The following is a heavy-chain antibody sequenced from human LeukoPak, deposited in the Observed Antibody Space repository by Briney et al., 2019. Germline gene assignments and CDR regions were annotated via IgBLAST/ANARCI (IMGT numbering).Heavy chain of an antibody. D-gene: IGHD3-3*01. V-gene: IGHV1-8*03. CDR2: MNPNSGNT. Sequence: ASVTVSCKASGYTFTSYDINWVRQATGQGLEWMGWMNPNSGNTGYAQKFQGRVTITRNTSISTAYMELSSLRSEDTAVYYCARAPPYYDFWSGYYTLDYWGQGTLVTVSS. CDR3: ARAPPYYDFWSGYYTLDY. J-gene: IGHJ4*02. CDR1: GYTFTSYD.